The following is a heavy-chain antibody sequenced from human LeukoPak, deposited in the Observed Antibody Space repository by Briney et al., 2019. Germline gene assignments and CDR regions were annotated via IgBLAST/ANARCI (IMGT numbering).Heavy chain of an antibody. CDR3: ARRYCIGGSCHFDS. D-gene: IGHD2-15*01. CDR1: GGSISSSSW. Sequence: SGTLSLTCAVSGGSISSSSWWSWVRQPPGKGLEWIGEIYHSGSTNYNPSLKSRVTISADQSKNQFSLKLNSVTAADTAVYYCARRYCIGGSCHFDSWGRGTLVTVSS. CDR2: IYHSGST. J-gene: IGHJ4*02. V-gene: IGHV4-4*02.